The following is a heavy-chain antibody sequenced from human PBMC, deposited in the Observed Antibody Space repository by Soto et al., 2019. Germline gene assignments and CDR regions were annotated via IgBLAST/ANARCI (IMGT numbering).Heavy chain of an antibody. D-gene: IGHD6-6*01. V-gene: IGHV4-4*07. Sequence: QVQLQESGPGLVKPSETLSLTCSVSGGAISAFHWNWIRQTAGKGLEWIGRIYASGRTKYNPSLESRVSMSVDTSKRQFSLRLSSVTAADTAVYYCARSPSTSTIGTFDIWGQGTVVTVSS. CDR1: GGAISAFH. CDR2: IYASGRT. J-gene: IGHJ3*02. CDR3: ARSPSTSTIGTFDI.